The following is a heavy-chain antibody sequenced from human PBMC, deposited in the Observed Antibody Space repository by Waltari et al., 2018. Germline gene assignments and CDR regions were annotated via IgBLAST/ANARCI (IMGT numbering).Heavy chain of an antibody. D-gene: IGHD4-17*01. V-gene: IGHV4-34*01. Sequence: GSFSGYCWSWIRQSPGKGLEWIGEINQSGTTNYNPSLKSRVTTSVDTSNNQFSLKLSSVTAADTAVYYCARGPMLDYGANSGHYYYGMDVWGQGTTVTVSS. CDR3: ARGPMLDYGANSGHYYYGMDV. CDR2: INQSGTT. J-gene: IGHJ6*02. CDR1: GSFSGYC.